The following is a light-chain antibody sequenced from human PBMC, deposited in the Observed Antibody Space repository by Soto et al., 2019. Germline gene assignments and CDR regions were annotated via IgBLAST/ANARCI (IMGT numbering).Light chain of an antibody. CDR1: RSIGTL. Sequence: DIHMTQSPSSLSASVGDRVTITCRASRSIGTLLHWYQHKPGKAPNLLISAASNLQSGVPSRFTGSGSGTDFTLTISSLQPGDLATYFCQQTFTSPPIFGRGPQVEIK. J-gene: IGKJ2*01. CDR3: QQTFTSPPI. CDR2: AAS. V-gene: IGKV1-39*01.